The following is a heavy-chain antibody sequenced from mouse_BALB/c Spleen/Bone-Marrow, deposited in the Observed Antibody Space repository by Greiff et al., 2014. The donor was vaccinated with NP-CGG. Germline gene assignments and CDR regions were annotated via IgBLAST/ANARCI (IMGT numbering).Heavy chain of an antibody. V-gene: IGHV4-1*02. D-gene: IGHD2-3*01. CDR3: AGNGYYGWIAY. J-gene: IGHJ3*01. CDR2: INPDSSTI. Sequence: VESGGSLKLSCAASGFDFSRYWMTWVRQAPGKGLEWIGEINPDSSTINYTPSLKDKFIISRDNAKNTLYLQMNKVRSEDTALYYCAGNGYYGWIAYWGQGTLVTVSA. CDR1: GFDFSRYW.